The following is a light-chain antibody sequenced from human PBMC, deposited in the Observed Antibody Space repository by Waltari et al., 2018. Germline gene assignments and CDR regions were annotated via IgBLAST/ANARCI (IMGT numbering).Light chain of an antibody. V-gene: IGLV8-61*01. CDR2: STN. CDR3: VLYMGTGIHYV. Sequence: QPVVTQEPSFSVSPGGTVTLTCGLSSGSVSTHYYPSWYQQTPGQAPRTLIYSTNTRSSGVPDRFSGSILGNKAALTITGAQADDESDYYCVLYMGTGIHYVFGTGTKVTVL. CDR1: SGSVSTHYY. J-gene: IGLJ1*01.